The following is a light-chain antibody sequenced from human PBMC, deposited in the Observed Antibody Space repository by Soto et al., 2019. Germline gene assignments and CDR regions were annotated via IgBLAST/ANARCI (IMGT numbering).Light chain of an antibody. CDR1: EGISGR. Sequence: IQLTQSPSSLSESVGDRVTITCRASEGISGRLAWYQRKPGKVPTLLISPASSFQSGVPSRFSGSASGTDFSLTISSLQPEDFATYYCLQLYRYPLTFGGGTTVDIK. CDR2: PAS. CDR3: LQLYRYPLT. V-gene: IGKV1-9*01. J-gene: IGKJ4*01.